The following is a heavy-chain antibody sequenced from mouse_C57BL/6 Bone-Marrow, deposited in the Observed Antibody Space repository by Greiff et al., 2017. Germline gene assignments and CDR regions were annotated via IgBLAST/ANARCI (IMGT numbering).Heavy chain of an antibody. CDR1: GYTFTSYW. CDR2: IDPSDSYT. V-gene: IGHV1-69*01. Sequence: QVQLQQPGAELVMPGASVKLSCKASGYTFTSYWMHWVKQRPGQGLEWIGEIDPSDSYTNYNQKFKGKSTLTVDKYSSTAYMQLSSLTSEDSAVYYCARDRYYGSSWFAYWGQGTLVTVSA. J-gene: IGHJ3*01. CDR3: ARDRYYGSSWFAY. D-gene: IGHD1-1*01.